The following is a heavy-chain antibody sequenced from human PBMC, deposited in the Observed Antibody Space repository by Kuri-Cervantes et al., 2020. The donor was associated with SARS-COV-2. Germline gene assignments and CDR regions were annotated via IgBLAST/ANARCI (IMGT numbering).Heavy chain of an antibody. J-gene: IGHJ4*02. V-gene: IGHV4-34*01. D-gene: IGHD3-16*01. CDR2: INHSGST. CDR3: ARGRSFVGN. CDR1: GGSFSGYY. Sequence: LSCAVYGGSFSGYYWSWIRQPPGKGLEWIGEINHSGSTNYNPSLKSRVTISVDTSKNQFSLKLSSVTAADTAVYYSARGRSFVGNWGQGTLVTVSS.